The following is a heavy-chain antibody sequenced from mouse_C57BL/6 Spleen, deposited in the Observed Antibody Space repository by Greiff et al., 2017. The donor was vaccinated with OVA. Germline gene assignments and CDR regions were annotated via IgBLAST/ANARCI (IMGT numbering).Heavy chain of an antibody. CDR2: IYPRSGNT. CDR1: GYTFTSYG. V-gene: IGHV1-81*01. J-gene: IGHJ4*01. CDR3: AYGSSSFYAMDY. D-gene: IGHD1-1*01. Sequence: VQLKQSGAELARPGASVKLSCKASGYTFTSYGISWVKQRTGQGLEWIGEIYPRSGNTYYNEKFKGKATLTADKSSSTAYMELRSLTSEDSAVYFCAYGSSSFYAMDYWGQGTSVTVSS.